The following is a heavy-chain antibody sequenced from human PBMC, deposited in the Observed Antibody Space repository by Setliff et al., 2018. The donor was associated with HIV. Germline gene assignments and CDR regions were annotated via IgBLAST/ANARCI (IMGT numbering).Heavy chain of an antibody. V-gene: IGHV4-39*01. J-gene: IGHJ6*03. CDR2: IYYSGNA. CDR3: ATRNTLRYFEWLNYYYYYMDV. CDR1: GGSISSSTYY. D-gene: IGHD3-9*01. Sequence: PSDTLSLTCTVSGGSISSSTYYWGWIRQPPGKGLEWIGSIYYSGNAYYNPSLKSRVTISVDTSENQFSLKLSSVTAADTAVYYCATRNTLRYFEWLNYYYYYMDVWGKGTTVTVSS.